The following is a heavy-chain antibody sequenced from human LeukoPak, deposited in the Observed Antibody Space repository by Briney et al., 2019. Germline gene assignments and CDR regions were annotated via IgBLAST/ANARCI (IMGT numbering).Heavy chain of an antibody. V-gene: IGHV4-34*01. CDR1: GGSFSGYY. CDR2: INHSGST. CDR3: ARVWGHDNWFAP. Sequence: KTSETLSLTCAVYGGSFSGYYWSWIRQPPGKGLEWIGEINHSGSTNYNPSLKSRVTISVDTSKNQFSLKLSSVTAADTAVYYCARVWGHDNWFAPWGQGTLVTVSS. J-gene: IGHJ5*02. D-gene: IGHD7-27*01.